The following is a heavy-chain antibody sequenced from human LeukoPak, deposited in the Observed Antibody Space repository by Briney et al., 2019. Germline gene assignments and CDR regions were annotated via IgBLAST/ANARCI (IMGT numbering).Heavy chain of an antibody. CDR2: ISSSSSYI. CDR1: GFIFSSYS. J-gene: IGHJ4*02. CDR3: ARTYCSGGSCYPATGYFDY. D-gene: IGHD2-15*01. V-gene: IGHV3-21*01. Sequence: GGSLRLSCAASGFIFSSYSMNWVRQAPGKGLEWVSSISSSSSYIYYADSVKGRFTISRDNAKNSLYLQMNSLRAEDTAVYYCARTYCSGGSCYPATGYFDYWGQGTLVTVSS.